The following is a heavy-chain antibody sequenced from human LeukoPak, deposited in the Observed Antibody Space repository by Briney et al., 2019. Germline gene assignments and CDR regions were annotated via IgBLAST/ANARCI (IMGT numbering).Heavy chain of an antibody. Sequence: SETLSLTCTVSGGSLSRYYWSWVRQPPGKGLEWIGLFYYTGSTNYSPSLKSRVTISVDTSKNLFSLKLRSVTAADTAVYYCARISSSNWYNERGAFDVWGQGTMVTVSS. V-gene: IGHV4-59*01. J-gene: IGHJ3*01. CDR3: ARISSSNWYNERGAFDV. CDR2: FYYTGST. D-gene: IGHD6-13*01. CDR1: GGSLSRYY.